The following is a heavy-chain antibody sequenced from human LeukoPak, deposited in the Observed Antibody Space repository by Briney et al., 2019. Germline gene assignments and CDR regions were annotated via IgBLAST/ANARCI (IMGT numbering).Heavy chain of an antibody. Sequence: PGGSLRLSCAASGFTFSRHSMNWVRQAPGKGLEWVSSISTSSSYIYYADSVKGRFTISRDNARNSLYLQMNSLRAEDTAVYYCARGRTNSGSFDDAFDIWGQGTMVTVSS. V-gene: IGHV3-21*01. CDR1: GFTFSRHS. D-gene: IGHD1-26*01. CDR2: ISTSSSYI. CDR3: ARGRTNSGSFDDAFDI. J-gene: IGHJ3*02.